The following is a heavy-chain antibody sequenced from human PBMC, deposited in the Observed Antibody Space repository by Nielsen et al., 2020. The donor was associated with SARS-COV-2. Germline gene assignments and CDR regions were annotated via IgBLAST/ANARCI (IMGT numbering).Heavy chain of an antibody. D-gene: IGHD3-3*01. J-gene: IGHJ4*02. V-gene: IGHV3-23*01. CDR3: AIDIRFLEWSGNIYGDF. CDR1: EFSFEKSA. Sequence: GGSLRFSCAVSEFSFEKSAMSWVRQAPGKGLEWVSTISGQGASTYYADSVKGRFTISRDNFKNTLDLQLNSLRAEDTAVYYCAIDIRFLEWSGNIYGDFWGQGTLVTVSS. CDR2: ISGQGAST.